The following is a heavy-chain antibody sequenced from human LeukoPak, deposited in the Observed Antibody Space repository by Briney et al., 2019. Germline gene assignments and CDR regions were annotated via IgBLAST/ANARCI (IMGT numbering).Heavy chain of an antibody. V-gene: IGHV4-34*01. CDR1: SGSLSDKY. CDR2: INPSGRT. Sequence: SETLSLTCGVYSGSLSDKYWSWIRQPPGKGLEWIGEINPSGRTNYNPSLKSRVTMSIDTSKNQFSLKLSSVTAADTAVYYCARLGGYHFDYWGQGAMVTVSS. CDR3: ARLGGYHFDY. J-gene: IGHJ4*02. D-gene: IGHD5-12*01.